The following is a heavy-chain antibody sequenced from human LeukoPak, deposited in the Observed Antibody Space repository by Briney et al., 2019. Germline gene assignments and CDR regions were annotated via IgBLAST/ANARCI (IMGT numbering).Heavy chain of an antibody. CDR1: GFAFSRYG. Sequence: GGSLRLSCAASGFAFSRYGIHWVRQAPGKGLEWVAVISYDGSNKYYADSVKGRFTISRDNSKNTLYLQMNSLRAEDTAVYYCAKARIAAAGSSYFDYWGQGTLVTVSS. CDR2: ISYDGSNK. J-gene: IGHJ4*02. V-gene: IGHV3-30*18. D-gene: IGHD6-13*01. CDR3: AKARIAAAGSSYFDY.